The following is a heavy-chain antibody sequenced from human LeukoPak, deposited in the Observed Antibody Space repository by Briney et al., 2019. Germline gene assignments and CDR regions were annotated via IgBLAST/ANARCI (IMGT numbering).Heavy chain of an antibody. CDR2: ISGSGGST. CDR1: GFTFSSYA. V-gene: IGHV3-23*01. Sequence: GGSLRLSCAASGFTFSSYAMSWVRQAPGKGLEWVSAISGSGGSTYYADSVKGRFTISRDNSKNTLFLQMNSLRAEDTAMYSCSRLTGSGTDCWGQGTLVTVSS. D-gene: IGHD6-13*01. CDR3: SRLTGSGTDC. J-gene: IGHJ4*02.